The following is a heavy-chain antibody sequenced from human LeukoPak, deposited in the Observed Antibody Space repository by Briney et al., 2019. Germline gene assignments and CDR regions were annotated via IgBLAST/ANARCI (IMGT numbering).Heavy chain of an antibody. V-gene: IGHV3-30*02. J-gene: IGHJ4*02. CDR3: AKGEKDFWSGYSIPDFDY. Sequence: GGSLRLSCAASGFTFSSYGMHLVRQAPGKGLEWVAFIRYDGSNKYYADSVKGRFTISRDNSKNTLYLQMNSLRAEDTAVYYCAKGEKDFWSGYSIPDFDYWGQGTLVTVSS. D-gene: IGHD3-3*01. CDR2: IRYDGSNK. CDR1: GFTFSSYG.